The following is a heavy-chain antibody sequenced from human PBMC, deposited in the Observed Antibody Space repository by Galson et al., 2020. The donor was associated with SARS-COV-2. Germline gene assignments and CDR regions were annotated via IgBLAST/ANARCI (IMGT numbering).Heavy chain of an antibody. Sequence: GESLKISCGASGFTFSDYWMHWVRQVPGKGLLWVSRMNSAGTVKDYTDSVKDRFTISRDNSRSTLFLQMDSLRAEDTAVYYCARADVLLDAFDVWGQGTMVTV. V-gene: IGHV3-74*01. J-gene: IGHJ3*01. CDR2: MNSAGTVK. D-gene: IGHD2-15*01. CDR1: GFTFSDYW. CDR3: ARADVLLDAFDV.